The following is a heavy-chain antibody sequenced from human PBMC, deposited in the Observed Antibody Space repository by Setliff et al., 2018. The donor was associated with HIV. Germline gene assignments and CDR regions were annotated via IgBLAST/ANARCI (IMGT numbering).Heavy chain of an antibody. CDR1: GFTVNSGA. Sequence: LRLSCAGSGFTVNSGAMNWVRQAPGKGLEWVSTVGCWGTCTYFADSVKGRFTISADTSKNTLYLQMTRLSAEDTAVYYCARDLDPYFAMAVWGQGTTVTSP. V-gene: IGHV3-23*01. CDR2: VGCWGTCT. CDR3: ARDLDPYFAMAV. J-gene: IGHJ6*02.